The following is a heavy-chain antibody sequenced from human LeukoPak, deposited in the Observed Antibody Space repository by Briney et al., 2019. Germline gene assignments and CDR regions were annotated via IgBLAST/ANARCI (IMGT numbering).Heavy chain of an antibody. CDR1: GGTFGSYA. J-gene: IGHJ4*02. CDR2: IIPIFGTA. Sequence: GPSVKVSCTASGGTFGSYAISWGRQSPGQGLEWMGGIIPIFGTANYAQKFQGRVTITADKSTSTAYMELSSLRSEDTAVYYCARDRADIVATRRGIAVAGSSYFDYWGQGTLVTVSS. D-gene: IGHD6-19*01. CDR3: ARDRADIVATRRGIAVAGSSYFDY. V-gene: IGHV1-69*06.